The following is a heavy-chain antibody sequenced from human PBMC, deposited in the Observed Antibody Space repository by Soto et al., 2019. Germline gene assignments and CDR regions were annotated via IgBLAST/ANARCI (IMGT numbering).Heavy chain of an antibody. J-gene: IGHJ3*02. CDR1: GFTVSSNY. CDR3: ARRSTVTTLGGAFDI. CDR2: IYSGGST. Sequence: EVQLVETGGGLIQPGGSLRLSCAASGFTVSSNYMSWVRQAPGKGLEWVSVIYSGGSTYYADAVKGRFTISRDNSKNTLYRQMNSLRAEDTAVYYCARRSTVTTLGGAFDIWGQGTMVTVSS. V-gene: IGHV3-53*02. D-gene: IGHD4-17*01.